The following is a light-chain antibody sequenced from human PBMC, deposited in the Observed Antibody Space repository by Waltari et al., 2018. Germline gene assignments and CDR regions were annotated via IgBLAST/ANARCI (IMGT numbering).Light chain of an antibody. CDR1: QDISNY. Sequence: DIQMTQSPSSLSASVGDRVTITCQASQDISNYLNWYQQKPGKAPKLPIYDASNLETGVPSRFSGSGSGTDFTFTISSLQPEDIATYYCQQYDNLPLTFGPGTKVDIK. V-gene: IGKV1-33*01. J-gene: IGKJ3*01. CDR3: QQYDNLPLT. CDR2: DAS.